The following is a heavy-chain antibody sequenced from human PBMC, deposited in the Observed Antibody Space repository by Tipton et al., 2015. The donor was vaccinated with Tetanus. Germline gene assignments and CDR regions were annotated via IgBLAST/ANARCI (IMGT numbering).Heavy chain of an antibody. J-gene: IGHJ4*02. D-gene: IGHD3-22*01. CDR2: INPNDGER. CDR1: GYTFTSYL. CDR3: ARGMDYDSSGIDDF. V-gene: IGHV1-46*01. Sequence: QSGPEVKKPGASVKISCKASGYTFTSYLIHWVRQAPGQGLEWMGIINPNDGERMYAQRFQGRLTMTRDTSTSTVYMDLSSLGSDDTAVYYCARGMDYDSSGIDDFWGQGTLVTVSS.